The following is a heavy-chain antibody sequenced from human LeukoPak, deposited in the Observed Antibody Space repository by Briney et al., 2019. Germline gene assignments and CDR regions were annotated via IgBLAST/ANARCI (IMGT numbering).Heavy chain of an antibody. D-gene: IGHD2-2*01. V-gene: IGHV3-30*18. Sequence: PGGSLRLSCAASGFTFSSYGMHWVRQAPGKGLEWVAVISYDGSNKYYADSVKGRFTISRDNSKNTLYLQMNSLRAEDTAVYYCAKDPEYQLLYYFDYWGLGTLVTVSS. CDR1: GFTFSSYG. CDR3: AKDPEYQLLYYFDY. CDR2: ISYDGSNK. J-gene: IGHJ4*02.